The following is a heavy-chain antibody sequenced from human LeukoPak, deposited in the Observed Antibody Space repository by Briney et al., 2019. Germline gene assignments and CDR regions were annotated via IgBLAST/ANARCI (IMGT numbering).Heavy chain of an antibody. J-gene: IGHJ4*02. V-gene: IGHV4-59*01. CDR1: GVPISIYH. Sequence: PSETLSLTCNVAGVPISIYHWSWIRQAPGKGLEWIGYISYSGETNYNPPLKSRVTISQDTSTNQFTLKLTSVTAADTAIYYCASAPNENFFVYWGQGTLVTVSS. CDR2: ISYSGET. CDR3: ASAPNENFFVY.